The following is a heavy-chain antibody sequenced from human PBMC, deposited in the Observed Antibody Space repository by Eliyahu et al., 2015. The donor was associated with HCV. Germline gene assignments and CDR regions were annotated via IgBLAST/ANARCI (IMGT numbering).Heavy chain of an antibody. Sequence: QVQLQESGPGLVKPSXTXXLTXTVSGGSISSFFWSWIRQPPGKGLEWIGYIYNSGGTNYNPSXKSRVTISVDTSKNQFSLKLSSVTAADTAVYYCASLSPGDYWGQGTLVTVSS. CDR2: IYNSGGT. CDR1: GGSISSFF. V-gene: IGHV4-59*01. CDR3: ASLSPGDY. J-gene: IGHJ4*02. D-gene: IGHD3-3*02.